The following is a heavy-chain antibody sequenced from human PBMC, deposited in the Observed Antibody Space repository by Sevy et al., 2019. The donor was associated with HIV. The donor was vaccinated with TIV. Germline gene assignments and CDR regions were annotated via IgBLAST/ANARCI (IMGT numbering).Heavy chain of an antibody. CDR1: GFTFSSYA. CDR3: AKERPYYYDSSGYGLGAFDI. J-gene: IGHJ3*02. CDR2: ISGSGGST. V-gene: IGHV3-23*01. Sequence: GGSLRLSCAASGFTFSSYAMSWVRQAPGKGLEWVSAISGSGGSTYYADSVKGRFTISRENSKNTLYLQMNSLRAEDTAVYYCAKERPYYYDSSGYGLGAFDIWGQGTMVTVSS. D-gene: IGHD3-22*01.